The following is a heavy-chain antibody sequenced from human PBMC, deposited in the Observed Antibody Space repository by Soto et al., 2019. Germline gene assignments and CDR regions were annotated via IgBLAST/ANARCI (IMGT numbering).Heavy chain of an antibody. CDR3: AKQLRNFDWDDAFDI. J-gene: IGHJ3*02. CDR2: VSYDGNNK. Sequence: GGSLRLSCAASGFTFSSYGMHWVRQAPGKGLEWVAFVSYDGNNKYYADSVKGRFTISRDNSKNTLYLQMNGLRAEDTAVFYCAKQLRNFDWDDAFDIWGQGTTVTVSS. CDR1: GFTFSSYG. D-gene: IGHD3-9*01. V-gene: IGHV3-30*02.